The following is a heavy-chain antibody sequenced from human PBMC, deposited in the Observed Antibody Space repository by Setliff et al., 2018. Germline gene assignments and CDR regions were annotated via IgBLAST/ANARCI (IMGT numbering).Heavy chain of an antibody. J-gene: IGHJ6*02. CDR1: GFTFADYA. Sequence: PGGSLRLSCAASGFTFADYAMHWVRQAPGKGLEWVASITHDGSKTYILDSVKGRFTISRDNTKNSLYLQMNSLRGEDTAVYHCTRDQDYYGMDVWGQGTTVTVSS. V-gene: IGHV3-7*01. CDR2: ITHDGSKT. CDR3: TRDQDYYGMDV.